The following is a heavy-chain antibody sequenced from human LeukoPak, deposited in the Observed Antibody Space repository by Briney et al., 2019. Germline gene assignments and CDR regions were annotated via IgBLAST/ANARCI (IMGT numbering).Heavy chain of an antibody. Sequence: SETLSLTCTVSGGSISSSSYYWGWIRQPPGKGLEWIGYIYYSGSTNYHPSLKSRVTISVDTSKNQFSLKLSSVTAADTAVYYCAREPSNGVGDYYFDYWGQGTLVTVSS. D-gene: IGHD2-21*02. J-gene: IGHJ4*02. V-gene: IGHV4-61*01. CDR2: IYYSGST. CDR3: AREPSNGVGDYYFDY. CDR1: GGSISSSSYY.